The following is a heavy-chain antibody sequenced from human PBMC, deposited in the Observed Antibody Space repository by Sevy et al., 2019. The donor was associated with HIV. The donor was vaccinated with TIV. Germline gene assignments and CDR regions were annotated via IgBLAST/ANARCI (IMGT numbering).Heavy chain of an antibody. CDR2: IFSSGST. V-gene: IGHV3-66*02. D-gene: IGHD6-19*01. J-gene: IGHJ4*02. CDR1: GFTVNDKY. Sequence: GGSLRLSCAISGFTVNDKYIIWVRQAPGKGLEWVSVIFSSGSTYYADSAKGRFTISTDNSKTTVDLQMNSVRAEDTAVYYCVSLFLSYRSGWSYFDYWGQGTLVTVSS. CDR3: VSLFLSYRSGWSYFDY.